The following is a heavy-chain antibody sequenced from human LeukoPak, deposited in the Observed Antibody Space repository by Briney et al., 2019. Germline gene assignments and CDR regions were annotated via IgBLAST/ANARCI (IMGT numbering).Heavy chain of an antibody. CDR2: ISYDGSNK. J-gene: IGHJ4*02. CDR1: GFTFSSYG. D-gene: IGHD3-22*01. CDR3: AKASRITMIVVVPDY. Sequence: GRSLTLSCAASGFTFSSYGMHWVRQAPGKGLEWVAVISYDGSNKYYADSVKGRFTISRDNSKNTLYLQMNSLRAEDTAVYYCAKASRITMIVVVPDYWGQGTLVTVSS. V-gene: IGHV3-30*18.